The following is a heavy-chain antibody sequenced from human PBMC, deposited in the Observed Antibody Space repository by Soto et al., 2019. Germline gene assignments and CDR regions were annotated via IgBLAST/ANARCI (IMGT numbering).Heavy chain of an antibody. CDR3: ARQGSQGTYYDFWSGYYYYYGMDV. CDR1: GYSFTSYW. J-gene: IGHJ6*02. Sequence: PGESLKISCKGSGYSFTSYWIGWVRQMPGKGLEWMGIIYPGDSDTRYSPSFQGQVTISADKSISTAYLQWSSLKASDTAMYYCARQGSQGTYYDFWSGYYYYYGMDVWGQGTTVTVSS. CDR2: IYPGDSDT. D-gene: IGHD3-3*01. V-gene: IGHV5-51*01.